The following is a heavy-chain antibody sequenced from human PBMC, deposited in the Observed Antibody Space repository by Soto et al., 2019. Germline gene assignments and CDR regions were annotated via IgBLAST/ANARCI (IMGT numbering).Heavy chain of an antibody. D-gene: IGHD2-15*01. Sequence: ASVKVSCKASGYTFTGYYMHWVRQAPGQGLEWMGGIIPIFGTANYAQKFQGRVTITADESTSTAYMELSSLRSEDTAVYYCARGDIENGYWGQGTLVTVSS. CDR2: IIPIFGTA. J-gene: IGHJ4*02. V-gene: IGHV1-69*13. CDR1: GYTFTGYY. CDR3: ARGDIENGY.